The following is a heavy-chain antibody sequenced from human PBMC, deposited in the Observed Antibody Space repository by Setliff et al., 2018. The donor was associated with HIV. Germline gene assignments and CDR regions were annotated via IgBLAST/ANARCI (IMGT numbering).Heavy chain of an antibody. CDR3: ARVRPGSGSYFDYFDY. D-gene: IGHD3-10*01. CDR1: GFTFSTYV. CDR2: LSGNGGVT. V-gene: IGHV3-23*01. J-gene: IGHJ4*02. Sequence: GGSLRLSCAASGFTFSTYVMSWVRQAPGKGPEWVSSLSGNGGVTHYADSVKGRFSISRDNSESTLSLQMNSLRAEDTALYYCARVRPGSGSYFDYFDYWGQGTRVTVS.